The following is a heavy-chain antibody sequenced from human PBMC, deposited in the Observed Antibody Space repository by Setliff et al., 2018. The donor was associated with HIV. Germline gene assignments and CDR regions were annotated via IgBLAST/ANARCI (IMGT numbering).Heavy chain of an antibody. D-gene: IGHD3-3*02. CDR1: GGSINSRSYY. V-gene: IGHV4-39*01. J-gene: IGHJ3*01. CDR3: VRHISPVDAFNV. CDR2: IHYNERT. Sequence: SETLSLTCTVSGGSINSRSYYWAWIRQPPGKGLEYIGSIHYNERTYYNPSLKSRVTLSVDTSKNLFSLELRSVTAADTAVYYCVRHISPVDAFNVWGQGTMVTVSS.